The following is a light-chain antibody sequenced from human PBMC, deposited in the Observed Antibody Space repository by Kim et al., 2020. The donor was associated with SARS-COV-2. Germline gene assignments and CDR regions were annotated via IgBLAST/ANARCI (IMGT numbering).Light chain of an antibody. V-gene: IGLV1-51*01. J-gene: IGLJ3*02. CDR1: SSNLGNNY. CDR2: DNN. Sequence: GPKVTIYCSGSSSNLGNNYVSWYQQLPGTAPKLLLYDNNQRPSGIPDRFSGSKSGTSATLGITGLQTGDEADYYCGTWDSSLSAGVFGGGTQLTVL. CDR3: GTWDSSLSAGV.